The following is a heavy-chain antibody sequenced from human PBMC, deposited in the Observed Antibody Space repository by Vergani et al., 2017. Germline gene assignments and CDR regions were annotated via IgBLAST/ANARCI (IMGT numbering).Heavy chain of an antibody. Sequence: QVQLQESGPGLVKPSETLSLTCTVSGGSISSYYWSWIRQPPGKGLEWIGYIYYSGSTNYNPSLKSRVTISVDTSKNQFSLKLSSVTAADTAVYYCASELRGYSYGSHFDYWGQGTLVTVSS. CDR1: GGSISSYY. D-gene: IGHD5-18*01. CDR2: IYYSGST. J-gene: IGHJ4*02. CDR3: ASELRGYSYGSHFDY. V-gene: IGHV4-59*01.